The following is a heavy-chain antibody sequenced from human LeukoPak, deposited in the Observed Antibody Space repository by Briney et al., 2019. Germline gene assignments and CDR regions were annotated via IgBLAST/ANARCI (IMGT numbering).Heavy chain of an antibody. D-gene: IGHD2-15*01. CDR3: ARDWAYCSGGSCYPNDAFDI. V-gene: IGHV1-46*01. Sequence: ASVKVSCKASGYTFTGYYMHWVRQAPGQGLEWMGIINPSGGSTSYAQKFQGRVTMTRDMSTSTVYMELSSLRSEDTAVYYCARDWAYCSGGSCYPNDAFDIWGQGTMVTVSS. CDR1: GYTFTGYY. J-gene: IGHJ3*02. CDR2: INPSGGST.